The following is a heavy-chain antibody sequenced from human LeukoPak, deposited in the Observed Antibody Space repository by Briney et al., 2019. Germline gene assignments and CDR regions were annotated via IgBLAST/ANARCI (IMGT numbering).Heavy chain of an antibody. D-gene: IGHD3-10*01. CDR3: ARQDGLWVGDLGGWFDF. Sequence: SETLSLTCTVPGTSISRHYWSWLRQSAGLGLEWLGYISTTGSTTYTPSLEGRVTMSEDTSQNQLSLTLSSVTAADTAVYFCARQDGLWVGDLGGWFDFWGQGIQVTVSS. J-gene: IGHJ5*01. CDR1: GTSISRHY. CDR2: ISTTGST. V-gene: IGHV4-4*09.